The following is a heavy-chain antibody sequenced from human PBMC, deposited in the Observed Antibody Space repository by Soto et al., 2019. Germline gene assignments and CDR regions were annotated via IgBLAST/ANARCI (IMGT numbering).Heavy chain of an antibody. J-gene: IGHJ6*03. CDR3: ARGVTVTTTEGGYYYYMDV. Sequence: ASVKVSCKASGYTFTGYYMHWVRQAPGQGLEWMGWINPNSGGTNYAQKFQGWVTMTRDTSISTAYMELSRLRSDDTAVYYCARGVTVTTTEGGYYYYMDVWGKGTTVTVSS. V-gene: IGHV1-2*04. CDR1: GYTFTGYY. CDR2: INPNSGGT. D-gene: IGHD4-4*01.